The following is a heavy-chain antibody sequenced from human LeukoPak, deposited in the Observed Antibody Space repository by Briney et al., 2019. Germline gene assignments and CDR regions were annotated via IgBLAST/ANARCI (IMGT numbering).Heavy chain of an antibody. CDR3: ARRAGDYSHPYDY. D-gene: IGHD3-22*01. Sequence: GGSLRLSCAASGFTFSSYNMNWVRQAPGKGPEWVSFIYSGGSTYYTDSVKGRFTISRDSSKNTLYLQMNSLRAEDTAVYYCARRAGDYSHPYDYWGQGILVTVSS. V-gene: IGHV3-53*01. CDR1: GFTFSSYN. CDR2: IYSGGST. J-gene: IGHJ4*02.